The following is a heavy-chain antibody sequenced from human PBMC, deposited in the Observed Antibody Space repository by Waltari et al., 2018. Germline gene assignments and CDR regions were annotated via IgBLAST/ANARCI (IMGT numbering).Heavy chain of an antibody. CDR3: ARGIAVAGTDWFDP. Sequence: QVQLQQWGAGLLKPSETLSLTCAVYGGSFSGYYWSWIRQPPGKGLEWIGEINHSGSTNYNPSLKSRVTISVDTSKNQFSLKLCSVTAADTAVYYCARGIAVAGTDWFDPWGQGTLVTVSS. V-gene: IGHV4-34*01. D-gene: IGHD6-19*01. CDR1: GGSFSGYY. CDR2: INHSGST. J-gene: IGHJ5*02.